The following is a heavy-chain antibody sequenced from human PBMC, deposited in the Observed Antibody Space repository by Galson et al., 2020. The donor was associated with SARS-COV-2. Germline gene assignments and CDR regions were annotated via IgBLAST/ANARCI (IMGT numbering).Heavy chain of an antibody. V-gene: IGHV3-11*06. CDR1: GFTFRDYY. J-gene: IGHJ3*02. Sequence: TGGSLRLSCAASGFTFRDYYMNWIRQAPGKGLEWVAYISKSSSSTKYADFVKGLFTISRDSAKNSVFLQMNSLRAEDTAVYYCARDKQSYAFDIWGQGTLGTVSS. CDR2: ISKSSSST. CDR3: ARDKQSYAFDI. D-gene: IGHD6-19*01.